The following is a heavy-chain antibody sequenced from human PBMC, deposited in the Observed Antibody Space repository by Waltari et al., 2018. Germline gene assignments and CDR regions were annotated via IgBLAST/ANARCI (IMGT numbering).Heavy chain of an antibody. D-gene: IGHD1-1*01. V-gene: IGHV4-39*01. Sequence: AWIRQPPGQGLGWIGTISYNGATYNSPSLRGRVTVSRDTSMNQLSLKLGSVTAADTAVYYCATYIGASIGTAAFDVWGQGTMVTVSS. CDR2: ISYNGAT. CDR3: ATYIGASIGTAAFDV. J-gene: IGHJ3*01.